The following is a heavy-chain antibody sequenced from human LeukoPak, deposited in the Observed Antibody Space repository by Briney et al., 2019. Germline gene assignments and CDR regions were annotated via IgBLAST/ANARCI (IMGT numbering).Heavy chain of an antibody. CDR1: GFTLSNYS. CDR2: ISNSGGII. Sequence: GGSLRLSCAVSGFTLSNYSMNWVRQAPGKGLEWVSYISNSGGIISYADSVKGRFTVSRDNAKNSLYLQMNSLRAEDTAVYYCARAHLAVAGADYWGQGTLVTVSS. CDR3: ARAHLAVAGADY. V-gene: IGHV3-48*04. J-gene: IGHJ4*02. D-gene: IGHD6-19*01.